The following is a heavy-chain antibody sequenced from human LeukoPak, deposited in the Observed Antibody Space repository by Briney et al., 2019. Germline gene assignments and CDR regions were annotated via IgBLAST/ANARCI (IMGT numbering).Heavy chain of an antibody. CDR3: ARSDWRGY. V-gene: IGHV3-7*01. J-gene: IGHJ4*02. CDR1: EFTFSTYW. D-gene: IGHD1-1*01. CDR2: IKQDGSEK. Sequence: GGSLRLSCAASEFTFSTYWMSWVRQAPGKGLEWVANIKQDGSEKYYVDFVRGRFTISRDNAKNSLFLQMNSLRAEDTAVYYCARSDWRGYWGQGTLVTVSS.